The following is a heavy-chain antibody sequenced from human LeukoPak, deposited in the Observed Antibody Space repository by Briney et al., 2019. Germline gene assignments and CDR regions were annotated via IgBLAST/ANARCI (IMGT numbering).Heavy chain of an antibody. V-gene: IGHV3-74*03. CDR1: GFSFSSSW. D-gene: IGHD3-16*01. CDR2: ISGDGSTT. J-gene: IGHJ3*02. Sequence: VGSLRLSCAASGFSFSSSWMHWVRQAPGKGLVWVSYISGDGSTTTYADSVKGRFTISRDNSKNTLYLQMNSLRAEDTAVYYCARVVLTFGGQGGAFDIWGQGTMVTVSS. CDR3: ARVVLTFGGQGGAFDI.